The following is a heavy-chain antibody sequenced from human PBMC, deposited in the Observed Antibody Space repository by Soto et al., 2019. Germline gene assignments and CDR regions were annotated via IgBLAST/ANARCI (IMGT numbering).Heavy chain of an antibody. CDR1: GGSISSGGYS. CDR3: ARGRLAAAAPLSYYYYGRGV. V-gene: IGHV4-30-2*01. CDR2: IYHSGST. J-gene: IGHJ6*02. Sequence: SETMSLTCAVSGGSISSGGYSWSWIRQPPGKGLEWIGYIYHSGSTYYNPSLKSRVTISVDRSKHPFSLQLSSVTAADTAVYYCARGRLAAAAPLSYYYYGRGVWRQGTTCTVCS. D-gene: IGHD6-13*01.